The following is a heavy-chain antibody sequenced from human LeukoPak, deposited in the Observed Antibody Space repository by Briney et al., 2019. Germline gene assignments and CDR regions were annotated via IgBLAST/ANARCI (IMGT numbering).Heavy chain of an antibody. D-gene: IGHD2-15*01. CDR2: MSSSDDGS. J-gene: IGHJ4*02. V-gene: IGHV3-23*01. CDR3: AKAPVTSCRGAFCYPFDY. Sequence: GGSLRLSCAASGFTFSSYSMNWVRRAPGRGLEEVSAMSSSDDGSYYAASVRGRFTISKDTSRSTLYLQMNSLRAEDAAVYYCAKAPVTSCRGAFCYPFDYWGQGTLVTVSS. CDR1: GFTFSSYS.